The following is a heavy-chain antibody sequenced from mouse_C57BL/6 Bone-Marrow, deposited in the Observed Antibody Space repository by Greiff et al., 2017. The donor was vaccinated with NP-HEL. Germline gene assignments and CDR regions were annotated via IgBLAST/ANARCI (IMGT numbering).Heavy chain of an antibody. Sequence: QVQLKQSGAELVKPGASVKISCKASGYTFTDSSINWVKQRPGQGLEWIGKLGPGSGSPYYTEKFKGKAPLTAAKSSSTAYMQVSSLTSEDSAVYVCARTTVVRRYAMDYWGQGTSVTVSS. CDR3: ARTTVVRRYAMDY. V-gene: IGHV1-77*01. CDR1: GYTFTDSS. CDR2: LGPGSGSP. D-gene: IGHD1-1*01. J-gene: IGHJ4*01.